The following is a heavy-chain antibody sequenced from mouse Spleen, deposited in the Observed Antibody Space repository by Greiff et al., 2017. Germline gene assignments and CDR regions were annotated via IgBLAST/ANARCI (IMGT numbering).Heavy chain of an antibody. J-gene: IGHJ4*01. Sequence: VQLQQSGPGLVAPSQSLSITCTVSGFSLTSYGVDWVRQSPGKGLEWLGVIWGGGSTNYHSALISRLSISKDNSKSQVFLKLNSLQTDDTATYYCASGDHAMDYWGQGTSVTVSS. CDR3: ASGDHAMDY. D-gene: IGHD3-1*01. CDR2: IWGGGST. CDR1: GFSLTSYG. V-gene: IGHV2-6*01.